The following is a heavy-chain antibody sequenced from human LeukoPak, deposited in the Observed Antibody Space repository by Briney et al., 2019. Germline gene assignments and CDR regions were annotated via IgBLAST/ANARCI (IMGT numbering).Heavy chain of an antibody. CDR1: GYTFTSYD. CDR2: MNPNSGKT. CDR3: ARTSIAADY. V-gene: IGHV1-8*01. D-gene: IGHD2-15*01. J-gene: IGHJ4*02. Sequence: ASVKVSGNTAGYTFTSYDINGVRQSTGQRLEGMGWMNPNSGKTVYAHECHGSVNMPRNNSISTAYMELSSLRSEDTAVYYCARTSIAADYWGQGTLVTVSS.